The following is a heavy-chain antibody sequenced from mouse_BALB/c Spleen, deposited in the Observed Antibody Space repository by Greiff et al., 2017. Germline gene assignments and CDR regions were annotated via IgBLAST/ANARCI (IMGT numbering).Heavy chain of an antibody. Sequence: EVMLVESGGGLVKPGGSLKLSCAASGFTFSSYAMSWVRQTPEKRLEWVASISSGGSTYYPDSVKGRFTISRDNARNILYLQMSSLRSEDTAMYYCAILWLRDAMDYWGQGTSGTVSS. J-gene: IGHJ4*01. CDR1: GFTFSSYA. D-gene: IGHD2-2*01. CDR2: ISSGGST. V-gene: IGHV5-6-5*01. CDR3: AILWLRDAMDY.